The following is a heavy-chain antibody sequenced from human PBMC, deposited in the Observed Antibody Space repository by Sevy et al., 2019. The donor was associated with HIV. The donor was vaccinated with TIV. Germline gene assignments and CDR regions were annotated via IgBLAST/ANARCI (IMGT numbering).Heavy chain of an antibody. Sequence: GGSLRLSCAASGFTFRDYYMSWIRQAPGKGLEWVSYVSSSGSTIYYADSVKGRFIISRDNAKNSLSLQMNSLRAEDTAVYYCARVLLPSHYYGMDVWGQGTTVTVSS. CDR3: ARVLLPSHYYGMDV. V-gene: IGHV3-11*04. D-gene: IGHD3-22*01. CDR2: VSSSGSTI. CDR1: GFTFRDYY. J-gene: IGHJ6*02.